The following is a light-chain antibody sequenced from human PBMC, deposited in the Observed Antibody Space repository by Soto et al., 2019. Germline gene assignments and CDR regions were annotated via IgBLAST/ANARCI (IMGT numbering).Light chain of an antibody. CDR3: SSYTSSNTVV. V-gene: IGLV2-14*01. Sequence: QSVLTQPASVSGSPGQSITISCTGTSSDVGAYKYVSWFQQHPGKAPKLMISEVSNRPSGVSDRFSGSKSDNTASLTISGLQAEDEANYYCSSYTSSNTVVFGGGTKLTVL. J-gene: IGLJ2*01. CDR1: SSDVGAYKY. CDR2: EVS.